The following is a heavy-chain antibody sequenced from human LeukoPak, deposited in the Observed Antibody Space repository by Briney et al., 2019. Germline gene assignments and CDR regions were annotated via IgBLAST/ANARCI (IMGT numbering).Heavy chain of an antibody. CDR1: GGSINNYY. CDR3: ARFSQYYDSPTHYLDY. CDR2: IYYTGST. Sequence: SETLSLTCTVSGGSINNYYWSWVRQPPGAGLEWLAYIYYTGSTNYSPSLKTRLTISVDTSKNQFSLRLNSVTAADTAVYYCARFSQYYDSPTHYLDYWGQGILVTVSS. J-gene: IGHJ4*02. D-gene: IGHD2/OR15-2a*01. V-gene: IGHV4-59*08.